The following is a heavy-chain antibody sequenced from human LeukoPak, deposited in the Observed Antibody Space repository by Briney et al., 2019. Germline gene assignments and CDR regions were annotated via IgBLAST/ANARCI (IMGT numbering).Heavy chain of an antibody. Sequence: GGSLRLSCAASGFTFSSYGMHWVRQAPGKGLEWVAVISYDGSNKYYADSVKGRFTISRDNSKNTLYLQMNSLRAEDTAVFYCARGAAGSGGYFDLWGRGTLVTVSS. D-gene: IGHD6-25*01. CDR2: ISYDGSNK. V-gene: IGHV3-30*03. CDR1: GFTFSSYG. J-gene: IGHJ2*01. CDR3: ARGAAGSGGYFDL.